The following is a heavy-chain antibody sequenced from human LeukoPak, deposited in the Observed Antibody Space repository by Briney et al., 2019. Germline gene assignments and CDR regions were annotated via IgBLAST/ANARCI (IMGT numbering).Heavy chain of an antibody. V-gene: IGHV3-21*01. CDR1: GFTFSPSG. CDR3: SNFGTVGVKPFES. Sequence: GGSLRLSCAASGFTFSPSGMNWVRQAPGKGLEWVSSISGDSAYIYYAESVKDRLTISRDNAENSLYLQMNSLRAEDTAVYYCSNFGTVGVKPFESWGQGALVTVSS. D-gene: IGHD1/OR15-1a*01. J-gene: IGHJ4*02. CDR2: ISGDSAYI.